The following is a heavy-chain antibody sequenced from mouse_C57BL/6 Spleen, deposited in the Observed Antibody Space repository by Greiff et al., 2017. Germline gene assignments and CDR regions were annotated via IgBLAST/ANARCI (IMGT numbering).Heavy chain of an antibody. CDR1: GYTFTDYY. J-gene: IGHJ1*03. CDR2: INPYNGGT. V-gene: IGHV1-19*01. Sequence: EVKLMESGPVLVKPGASVKMSCKASGYTFTDYYMNWVKQSHGKSLEWIGVINPYNGGTSYNQKFEGKATLTVDKSSSTAYMELNSLTSEDSAVYYCARFTTAEGYFDVWGTGTTVTVSS. CDR3: ARFTTAEGYFDV. D-gene: IGHD1-2*01.